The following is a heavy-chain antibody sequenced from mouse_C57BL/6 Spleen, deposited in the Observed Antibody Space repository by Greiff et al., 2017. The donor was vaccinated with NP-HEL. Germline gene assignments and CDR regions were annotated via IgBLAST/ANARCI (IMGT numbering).Heavy chain of an antibody. D-gene: IGHD2-4*01. J-gene: IGHJ4*01. CDR2: IDPETGGT. CDR3: TREWDDYDVMDY. V-gene: IGHV1-15*01. Sequence: VQLQQSGAELVRPGASVTLSCKASGYTFTDYEMHWVKQTPVHGLEWIGAIDPETGGTAYNQKFKGKAILTADNSSSTAYLELRSLTSEDSAVYYGTREWDDYDVMDYWGQGTSVTVSS. CDR1: GYTFTDYE.